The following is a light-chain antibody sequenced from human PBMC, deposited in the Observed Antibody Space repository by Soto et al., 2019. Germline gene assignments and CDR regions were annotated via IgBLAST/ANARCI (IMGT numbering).Light chain of an antibody. Sequence: DIVMTQSPDSLAVSRGERATINCKSSQSVLYSSNNKNYLAWYQQKPGQPPKLLIYWASTRESGVPDRFSGSGSGTDFTLTISSLQAEDVAVYYCQQYYSPPFGQGTKLEIK. CDR1: QSVLYSSNNKNY. CDR2: WAS. V-gene: IGKV4-1*01. J-gene: IGKJ2*01. CDR3: QQYYSPP.